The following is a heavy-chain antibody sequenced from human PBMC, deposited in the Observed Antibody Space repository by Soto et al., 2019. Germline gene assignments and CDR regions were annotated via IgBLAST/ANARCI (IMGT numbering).Heavy chain of an antibody. CDR2: VYSSRST. V-gene: IGHV4-39*01. J-gene: IGHJ4*02. Sequence: PSETLSLTCTVSGGSVSSSSYYWGRVRQPPGKGLEWIGSVYSSRSTYYNPSLESRVTISVDKSKNQFSLKLMSLSAADTAVYYCGRLEGLATISYYFDYWGQGALVTGSS. CDR1: GGSVSSSSYY. CDR3: GRLEGLATISYYFDY. D-gene: IGHD3-9*01.